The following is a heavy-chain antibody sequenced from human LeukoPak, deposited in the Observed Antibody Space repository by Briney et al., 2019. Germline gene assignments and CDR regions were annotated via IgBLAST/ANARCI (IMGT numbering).Heavy chain of an antibody. CDR3: ARWTAAAGPYYYFDY. CDR1: GGSISSYY. J-gene: IGHJ4*02. CDR2: IYYSGST. V-gene: IGHV4-59*01. Sequence: SETLSLTCTVSGGSISSYYWSWIRQPPGKGLEWIGYIYYSGSTNYNPSLKSRVTISVDTSKNQFSLKLSSVTAADTAVYYCARWTAAAGPYYYFDYWGQGTLVTVSP. D-gene: IGHD6-13*01.